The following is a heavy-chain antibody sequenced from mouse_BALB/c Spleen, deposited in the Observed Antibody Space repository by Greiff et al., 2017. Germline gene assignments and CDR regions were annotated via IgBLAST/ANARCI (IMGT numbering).Heavy chain of an antibody. Sequence: DVKLQESGGGLVQPGGSMKLSCVASGFTFSNYWMNWVRQSPEKGLEWVAEIRLKSNNYATHYAESVKGRFTISRDDSKSSVYLQMNNLRAEDTGIYYCTRRGSSGTGYAMDYWGQGTSVTVSS. V-gene: IGHV6-6*02. D-gene: IGHD3-1*01. CDR2: IRLKSNNYAT. CDR1: GFTFSNYW. CDR3: TRRGSSGTGYAMDY. J-gene: IGHJ4*01.